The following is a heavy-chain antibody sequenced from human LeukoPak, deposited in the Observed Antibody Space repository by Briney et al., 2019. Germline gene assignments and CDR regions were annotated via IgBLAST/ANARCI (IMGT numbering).Heavy chain of an antibody. CDR3: AKDSSSGTYFDY. CDR1: GFTFSSYA. J-gene: IGHJ4*02. D-gene: IGHD3-22*01. Sequence: GGSLRLSCAASGFTFSSYAMSWVRQAPGKGLEWVSAISGSGGSSYYADSVKGRFTISRDNSKNTLYLQMNSLRAEDTAVYYCAKDSSSGTYFDYWGQGTLVTVSS. CDR2: ISGSGGSS. V-gene: IGHV3-23*01.